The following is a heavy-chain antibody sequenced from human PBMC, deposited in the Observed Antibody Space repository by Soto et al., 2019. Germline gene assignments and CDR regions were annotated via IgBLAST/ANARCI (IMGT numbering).Heavy chain of an antibody. D-gene: IGHD5-18*01. J-gene: IGHJ6*02. CDR3: ARGRGYSVGSNGVDV. Sequence: QVQLVQSGAQVKTPGASVKVSCKASGYTFISYSIHWVRQAPGQRPEWMGWITAGNDNTYFSQKFQGRVTITRDTSANTVNVEVSSLRSEDTAVYYCARGRGYSVGSNGVDVWGQGTTVIVSS. CDR1: GYTFISYS. CDR2: ITAGNDNT. V-gene: IGHV1-3*01.